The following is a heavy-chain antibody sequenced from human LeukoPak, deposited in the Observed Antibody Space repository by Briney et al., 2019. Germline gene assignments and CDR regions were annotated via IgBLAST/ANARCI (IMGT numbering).Heavy chain of an antibody. D-gene: IGHD3-10*01. Sequence: PSETLSLTCTVSGGSFSTYYWSWIRQPPGKGLEWIGYIYYSGNTNYNPSLKSRVTMSVDTSKNQFSLKLSSVTAADTAVYYCARDKSRTYGSADAFDIWGQGTMVTVSS. V-gene: IGHV4-59*12. CDR2: IYYSGNT. J-gene: IGHJ3*02. CDR1: GGSFSTYY. CDR3: ARDKSRTYGSADAFDI.